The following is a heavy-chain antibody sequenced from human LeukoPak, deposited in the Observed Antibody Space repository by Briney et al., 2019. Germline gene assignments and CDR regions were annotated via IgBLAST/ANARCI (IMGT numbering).Heavy chain of an antibody. CDR2: INHSGST. D-gene: IGHD3-22*01. J-gene: IGHJ4*02. CDR3: ASRHYYDSSGYYYEYYFDY. V-gene: IGHV4-34*01. CDR1: GGSFSGYY. Sequence: SETLSLTCAVYGGSFSGYYWSWIRQPPGKGLEWIGEINHSGSTNYNPSLKGRVTISVDTSKNQFSLKLSSVTAADTAVYYCASRHYYDSSGYYYEYYFDYWGQGTLVTVSS.